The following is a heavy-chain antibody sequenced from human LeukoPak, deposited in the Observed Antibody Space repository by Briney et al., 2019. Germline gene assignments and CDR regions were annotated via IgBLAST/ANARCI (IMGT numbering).Heavy chain of an antibody. V-gene: IGHV4-34*01. J-gene: IGHJ5*02. D-gene: IGHD2-21*02. CDR2: INHSGST. CDR1: GGSFSGYY. CDR3: AREKNRWVTTNLNWFDP. Sequence: SETLSLTCAVYGGSFSGYYWSWIRQPPGKGLEWIGEINHSGSTNYNPSLKSRVTISVDTSKNQFSLKLSSVTAADTAVYYCAREKNRWVTTNLNWFDPWGQGTLVTVSS.